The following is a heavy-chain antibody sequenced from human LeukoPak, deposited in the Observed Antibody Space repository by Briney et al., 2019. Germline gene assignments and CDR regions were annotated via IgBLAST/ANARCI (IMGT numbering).Heavy chain of an antibody. CDR2: INPNSGGT. Sequence: GASVKVSCKASGYTFTGYYIHWVRQAPGQGLEWMGWINPNSGGTNYAQKFQGWVTMTRDTSISTAYMELSRLRSDDTAVYYRARDRIAAAGIRPFDYWGQGTLDTVSS. V-gene: IGHV1-2*04. CDR3: ARDRIAAAGIRPFDY. D-gene: IGHD6-13*01. CDR1: GYTFTGYY. J-gene: IGHJ4*02.